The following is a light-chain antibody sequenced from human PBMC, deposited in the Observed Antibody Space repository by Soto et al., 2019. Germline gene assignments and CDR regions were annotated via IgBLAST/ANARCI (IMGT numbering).Light chain of an antibody. Sequence: QSVLTQPPSVSGAPGQRVTISCTGSSSNIGAGYDVHWYQQLPGTAPKLLIYGNSNRPSRVPDRFSGSKSGTSASLAITWLQAEDEADYYCQSYDSSLSGWVFGGGTKLTVL. CDR3: QSYDSSLSGWV. CDR1: SSNIGAGYD. J-gene: IGLJ3*02. CDR2: GNS. V-gene: IGLV1-40*01.